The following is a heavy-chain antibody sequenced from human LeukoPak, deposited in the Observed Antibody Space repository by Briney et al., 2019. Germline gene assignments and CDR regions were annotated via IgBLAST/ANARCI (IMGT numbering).Heavy chain of an antibody. D-gene: IGHD2-2*01. CDR3: AIGRVRGGYCSSTSCYAGGSDAFDI. V-gene: IGHV1-69*05. CDR1: GYTFTSYG. Sequence: ASVKVSCKASGYTFTSYGISWVRQAPGQGLEWMGGIIPIFGTANYAQKFQGRVTITTDESTSTAYMELSSLRSEDTAVYYCAIGRVRGGYCSSTSCYAGGSDAFDIWGQGTMVTVSS. CDR2: IIPIFGTA. J-gene: IGHJ3*02.